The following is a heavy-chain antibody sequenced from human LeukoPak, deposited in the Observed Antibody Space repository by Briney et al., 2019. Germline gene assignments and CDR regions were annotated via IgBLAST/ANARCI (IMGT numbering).Heavy chain of an antibody. D-gene: IGHD7-27*01. CDR1: GFTLSNSA. CDR2: IWYDGKKQ. CDR3: ARGPWDWGTFDY. V-gene: IGHV3-33*01. Sequence: GGSLRLSSAASGFTLSNSAMHWVRQAPGKGLEWGAVIWYDGKKQYYADSVKGRITISRENTKNTLYHQMDSLRPEDTAVYYCARGPWDWGTFDYWGQGTLVTVSS. J-gene: IGHJ4*02.